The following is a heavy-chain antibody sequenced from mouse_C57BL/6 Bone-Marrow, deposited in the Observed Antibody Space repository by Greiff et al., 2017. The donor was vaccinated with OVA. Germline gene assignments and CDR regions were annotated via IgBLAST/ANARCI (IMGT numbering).Heavy chain of an antibody. D-gene: IGHD3-2*02. CDR1: GYTFTSYG. CDR2: IYPRSGNT. J-gene: IGHJ3*01. CDR3: ARERAQTTLLAC. Sequence: QVQLQQSGAELARPGASVKLSCKASGYTFTSYGISWVKQRTGQGLEWIGEIYPRSGNTYYNEKFKGKATLTADKSSSTAYMELCSLTSEDSAVSFCARERAQTTLLACWGPGKLVTVSA. V-gene: IGHV1-81*01.